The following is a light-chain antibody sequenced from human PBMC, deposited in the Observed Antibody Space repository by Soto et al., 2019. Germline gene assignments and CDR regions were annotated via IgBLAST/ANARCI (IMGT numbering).Light chain of an antibody. CDR1: QNISPW. J-gene: IGKJ1*01. CDR2: GAS. V-gene: IGKV1-5*01. Sequence: GDRVTIACRASQNISPWLAWYQQKPGKAPKLLIYGASSLEGGVPSRFSGSGSGTDFTLTISSLQPDDFATYYCQQYSSSATFGQGTKVEIK. CDR3: QQYSSSAT.